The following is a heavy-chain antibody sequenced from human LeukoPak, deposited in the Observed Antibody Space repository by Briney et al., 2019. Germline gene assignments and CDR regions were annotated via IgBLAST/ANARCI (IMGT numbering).Heavy chain of an antibody. V-gene: IGHV3-21*01. Sequence: PGRSLRLSCAASGFTFSSYSMNWVRQAPGKGLEWVSSISSSSSQIYYADSLKDRFTISRDNAKKSLNLQMNSLRAEDTAVYYCARTIFGVVNDAFDIWGQGTMVTVSS. D-gene: IGHD3-3*01. CDR3: ARTIFGVVNDAFDI. J-gene: IGHJ3*02. CDR2: ISSSSSQI. CDR1: GFTFSSYS.